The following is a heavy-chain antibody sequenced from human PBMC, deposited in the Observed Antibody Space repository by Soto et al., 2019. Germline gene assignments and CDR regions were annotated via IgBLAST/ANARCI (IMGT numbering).Heavy chain of an antibody. CDR1: GFTFSDYA. Sequence: AGGSLRLSCLASGFTFSDYAMIWVRHVPGRGLEWVASLDGAGGSTYYADSVRGRFTISRDNSQNTLFLQMKRLTVDDTAIYYCTAPRDEYGSGVSWFTYGMDIWGQGTTVTVSS. CDR2: LDGAGGST. V-gene: IGHV3-23*01. D-gene: IGHD3-10*01. J-gene: IGHJ6*02. CDR3: TAPRDEYGSGVSWFTYGMDI.